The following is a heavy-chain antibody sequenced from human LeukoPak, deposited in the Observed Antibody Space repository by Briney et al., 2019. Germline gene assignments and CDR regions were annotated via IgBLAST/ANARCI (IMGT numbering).Heavy chain of an antibody. CDR1: GASFSGYY. CDR3: ARWYYYGSGSSQ. CDR2: INHSGST. Sequence: SETLSLTCAVYGASFSGYYWSWIRQPPGKGLEWIGEINHSGSTNYNPSLKSRVTISVDTSKNQFSLKLSSVTAADTAVYYCARWYYYGSGSSQWGQGTLVTVSS. J-gene: IGHJ4*02. D-gene: IGHD3-10*01. V-gene: IGHV4-34*01.